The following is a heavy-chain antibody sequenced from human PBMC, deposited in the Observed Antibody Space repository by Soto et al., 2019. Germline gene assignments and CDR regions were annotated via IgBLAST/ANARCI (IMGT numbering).Heavy chain of an antibody. Sequence: WIRQPPGTGLEWMGIFYPSDSDTRYRPSFQGQVTISADKSITTAYLQWSSLKASDTAMYYCARHGQYGDYSIGYWGQGALVTVSS. J-gene: IGHJ4*02. CDR2: FYPSDSDT. V-gene: IGHV5-51*01. D-gene: IGHD4-17*01. CDR3: ARHGQYGDYSIGY.